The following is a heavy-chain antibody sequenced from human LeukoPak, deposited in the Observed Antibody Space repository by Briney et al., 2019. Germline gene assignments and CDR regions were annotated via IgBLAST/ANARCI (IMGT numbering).Heavy chain of an antibody. CDR2: ISGSGGST. V-gene: IGHV3-23*01. CDR3: AKDSSYYDSSEGDY. D-gene: IGHD3-22*01. Sequence: GGSLRLSCAASGFIFSSYAMSWVRQAPGKGLEWVSAISGSGGSTYYADSVKGRFTISRDNSKNTLYLQMNSLRAEDTAVYYCAKDSSYYDSSEGDYWGQGTLVTVSS. J-gene: IGHJ4*02. CDR1: GFIFSSYA.